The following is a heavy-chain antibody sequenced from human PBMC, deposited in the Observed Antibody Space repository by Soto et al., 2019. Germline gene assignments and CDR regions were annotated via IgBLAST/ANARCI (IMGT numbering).Heavy chain of an antibody. CDR3: ARDIVLVLKRNYYYYGMDV. CDR1: GFTFSSYA. J-gene: IGHJ6*02. CDR2: ISYDGSNK. V-gene: IGHV3-30-3*01. D-gene: IGHD2-2*01. Sequence: EGSLRLSCAASGFTFSSYAMHWVRQAPGKGLEWVAVISYDGSNKYYADSVKGRFTISRDNSKNALYLQMNSLRAEDTAVYYCARDIVLVLKRNYYYYGMDVWGQGATVTVYS.